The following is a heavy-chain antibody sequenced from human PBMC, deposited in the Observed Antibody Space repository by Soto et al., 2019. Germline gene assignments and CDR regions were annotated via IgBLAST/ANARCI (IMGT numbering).Heavy chain of an antibody. CDR2: INSGGRT. V-gene: IGHV3-23*01. CDR1: GFTFSSYT. D-gene: IGHD4-17*01. J-gene: IGHJ4*02. Sequence: EVQLLESGGDLVQPGGSLRLSCAASGFTFSSYTMTWVRQVPGKGLEWVSGINSGGRTYYADSVKGRFTISRDDSKNTLYLQIISLRAEDTAVYYCAKDLRPDGVWDFDYWGQGTLVTVSS. CDR3: AKDLRPDGVWDFDY.